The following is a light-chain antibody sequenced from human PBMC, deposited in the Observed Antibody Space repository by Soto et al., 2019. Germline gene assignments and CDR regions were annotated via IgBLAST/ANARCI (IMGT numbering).Light chain of an antibody. Sequence: DIQMTQSPSSVSASVGDRVTITCRARQDIRIWLAWYQQKPGKAPKFLIFAASNLRSGVPSRFSGSGSGTHFPLTINNLQPEDSATDYCQQAHSLPVFGGGTKVEI. J-gene: IGKJ4*01. CDR1: QDIRIW. CDR2: AAS. V-gene: IGKV1D-12*01. CDR3: QQAHSLPV.